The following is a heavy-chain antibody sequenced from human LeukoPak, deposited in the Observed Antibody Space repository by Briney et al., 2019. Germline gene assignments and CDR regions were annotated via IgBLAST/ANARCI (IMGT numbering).Heavy chain of an antibody. J-gene: IGHJ5*02. CDR1: GGTFSSYA. D-gene: IGHD7-27*01. Sequence: SVKVSCKASGGTFSSYAISWVRQAPGQGLEWMGGIIPIFGTANYAQKFQGRVTITADESTSTAYMELRSLRFDDTAVYYCARDFAWGSGGAPIDDNWLDPWGQGILATVS. V-gene: IGHV1-69*13. CDR2: IIPIFGTA. CDR3: ARDFAWGSGGAPIDDNWLDP.